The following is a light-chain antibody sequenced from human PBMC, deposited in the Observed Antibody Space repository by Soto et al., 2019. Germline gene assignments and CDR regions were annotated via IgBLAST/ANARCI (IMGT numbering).Light chain of an antibody. J-gene: IGKJ5*01. CDR1: QSVSSN. V-gene: IGKV3D-15*01. CDR3: QQTYITPIT. Sequence: EIVMTQSPATLSVSPGERATLSCRASQSVSSNLAWYQQKPGQAPRLLIYGASNRATGIPDRFSGSASGTDFTLTISSLQPEDFATYFCQQTYITPITFGQGTRLEIK. CDR2: GAS.